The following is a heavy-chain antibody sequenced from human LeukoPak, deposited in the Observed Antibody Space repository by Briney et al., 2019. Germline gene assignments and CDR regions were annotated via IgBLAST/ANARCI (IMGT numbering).Heavy chain of an antibody. D-gene: IGHD4-11*01. Sequence: GGSLRLSCAASGFTFSSYSMNWVRQAPGKGLEWVSSISSSSSYIYYADSVKGRFTISRDNSKNTLYLQMNSLRAEDTAVYYCAKKSTTVITYYFDYWGQGTLVTVSS. CDR2: ISSSSSYI. CDR1: GFTFSSYS. CDR3: AKKSTTVITYYFDY. V-gene: IGHV3-21*04. J-gene: IGHJ4*02.